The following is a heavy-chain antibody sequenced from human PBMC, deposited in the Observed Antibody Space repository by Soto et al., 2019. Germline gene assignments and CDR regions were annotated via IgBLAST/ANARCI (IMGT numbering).Heavy chain of an antibody. CDR1: GYTFTSYG. Sequence: QVQLVQSGAEVKKPGASVKVSCKASGYTFTSYGISWVRQAPGQGLEWMGWISAYNGNTNYAQKLXXXXXXXXXXXXXXXXXXXXXXXXXXXXXXXXXXXDPPSLNWGQGTLVTVSS. D-gene: IGHD2-2*01. V-gene: IGHV1-18*01. CDR2: ISAYNGNT. J-gene: IGHJ4*02. CDR3: XXXDPPSLN.